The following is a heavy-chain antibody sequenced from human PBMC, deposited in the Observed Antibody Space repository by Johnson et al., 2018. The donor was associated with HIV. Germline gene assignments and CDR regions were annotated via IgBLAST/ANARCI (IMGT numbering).Heavy chain of an antibody. CDR1: GFTFSSYA. CDR2: ISYDGSNK. Sequence: QEKLVESGGGVVQPGRSLRLSCAASGFTFSSYAMHWVRQAPGKGLEWVAVISYDGSNKYYADSVKGRFTISRDNSKDTLSLQMNSLRDEDTAVYYCAKVRRPGGVRDVFDIWGQGTTVTVSS. D-gene: IGHD2-8*02. J-gene: IGHJ3*02. CDR3: AKVRRPGGVRDVFDI. V-gene: IGHV3-30-3*01.